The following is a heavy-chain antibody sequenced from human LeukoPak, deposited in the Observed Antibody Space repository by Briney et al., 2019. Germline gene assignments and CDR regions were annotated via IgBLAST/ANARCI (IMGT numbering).Heavy chain of an antibody. CDR2: IYYSGST. J-gene: IGHJ4*02. V-gene: IGHV4-59*01. Sequence: SETLSLTCTVSGGSISNYYWSWIRQPPGKGLEWIGYIYYSGSTSYNPSLKSRVTISVDTSKNQFSLRLSSVTAADTAVYFRARYCSGVSCYSRALDYWGQGTLVTVSS. CDR3: ARYCSGVSCYSRALDY. D-gene: IGHD2-15*01. CDR1: GGSISNYY.